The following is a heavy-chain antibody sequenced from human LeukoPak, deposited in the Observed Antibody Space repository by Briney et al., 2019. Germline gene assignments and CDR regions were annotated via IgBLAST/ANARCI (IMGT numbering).Heavy chain of an antibody. V-gene: IGHV4-39*01. Sequence: PSETLSLTCTVSGGSISSSTYYWGWIRQPPGRGLEWIGSIYYSGSTYYNRSLNSRVTISVDTSKNQFSLKLSSVTAADTAVYYCARHVASEDNVLRYFDWLSLSGYFDYWGQGTLVTVSS. CDR3: ARHVASEDNVLRYFDWLSLSGYFDY. D-gene: IGHD3-9*01. CDR2: IYYSGST. CDR1: GGSISSSTYY. J-gene: IGHJ4*02.